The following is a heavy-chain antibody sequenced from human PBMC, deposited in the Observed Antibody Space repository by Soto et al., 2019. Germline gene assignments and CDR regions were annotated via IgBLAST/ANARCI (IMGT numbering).Heavy chain of an antibody. CDR2: IWYDGSNK. D-gene: IGHD6-13*01. CDR1: GFTFSSYG. Sequence: QVQLVESGGGVVQPGRSLRLSCAASGFTFSSYGMHWVRQAPGKGLEWVAVIWYDGSNKYYADSVKGRFTIYRDNSNNTLYLQMNSLRAEDTAVYYCARVGSSWCFDYWGQGTLVTVSS. V-gene: IGHV3-33*01. J-gene: IGHJ4*02. CDR3: ARVGSSWCFDY.